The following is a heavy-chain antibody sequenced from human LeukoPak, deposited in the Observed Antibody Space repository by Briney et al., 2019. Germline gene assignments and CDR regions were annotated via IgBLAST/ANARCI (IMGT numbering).Heavy chain of an antibody. CDR3: AREGSYYDFWSGYWLTSDHVAPSDY. CDR2: INHSGGT. J-gene: IGHJ4*02. V-gene: IGHV4-34*01. CDR1: GGSFSGYY. Sequence: SETLSLTCAVYGGSFSGYYWSWIRQPPRKGLEWSGEINHSGGTNYNPPLTSRVTISVDTSKNQFSLKLSSVTAADTAVYYCAREGSYYDFWSGYWLTSDHVAPSDYWGRGTLVTVSS. D-gene: IGHD3-3*01.